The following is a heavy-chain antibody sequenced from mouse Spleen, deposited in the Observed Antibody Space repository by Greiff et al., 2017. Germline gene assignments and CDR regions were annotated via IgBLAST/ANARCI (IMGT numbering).Heavy chain of an antibody. J-gene: IGHJ1*01. CDR3: ASGSSHWYFDV. Sequence: QVQLQQSGAELVKPGASVKISCKASGYAFSSYWMNWVKQRPGKGLEWIGQIYPGDGDTNYNGKFKGKATLTADKSSSTAYMQLSSLTSEDSAVYFCASGSSHWYFDVWGSGTTVTVSS. CDR2: IYPGDGDT. CDR1: GYAFSSYW. V-gene: IGHV1-80*01. D-gene: IGHD1-1*01.